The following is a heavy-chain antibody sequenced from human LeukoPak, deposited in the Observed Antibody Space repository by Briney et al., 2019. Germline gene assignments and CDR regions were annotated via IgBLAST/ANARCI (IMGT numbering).Heavy chain of an antibody. CDR3: ATGGTYYYGNTTYHTFDY. Sequence: ASVKVSCKVSGYTLAEVSIHWVRLAPGKGREWMGGFDPEDGETFYARKFQGRVSMTEDTSTDTANMDLSSLRSEDTAVYYCATGGTYYYGNTTYHTFDYWGQGTLLTVSS. CDR2: FDPEDGET. CDR1: GYTLAEVS. J-gene: IGHJ4*02. V-gene: IGHV1-24*01. D-gene: IGHD3-10*01.